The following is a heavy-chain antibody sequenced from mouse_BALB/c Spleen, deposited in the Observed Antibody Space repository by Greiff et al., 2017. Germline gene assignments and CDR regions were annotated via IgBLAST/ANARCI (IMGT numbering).Heavy chain of an antibody. Sequence: QVQLQQSGPELVRPGVSVKISCKGSSYTFTDYAMHWVKQSHAKSLEWIGVISTYYGNTNYNQKFKGKATMTVDKSSSTAYMELARLTSEDSAVYYCARSRYDYFDYWGQGTTLTVSS. D-gene: IGHD2-14*01. CDR1: SYTFTDYA. J-gene: IGHJ2*01. CDR2: ISTYYGNT. CDR3: ARSRYDYFDY. V-gene: IGHV1-67*01.